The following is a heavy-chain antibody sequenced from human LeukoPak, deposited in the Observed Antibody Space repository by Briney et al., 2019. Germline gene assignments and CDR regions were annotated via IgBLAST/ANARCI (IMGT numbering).Heavy chain of an antibody. D-gene: IGHD3-9*01. Sequence: ASVKVSCKASGYTFTSYGISWVRQAPGQGLEWMGWISAYNGNTNYAQKLQGRVTMTTDTSTSTAYMELRSLRSDDTAVYYCARYYDILTGYGEDAFDIWGQGTMVTVSS. CDR3: ARYYDILTGYGEDAFDI. J-gene: IGHJ3*02. CDR2: ISAYNGNT. V-gene: IGHV1-18*01. CDR1: GYTFTSYG.